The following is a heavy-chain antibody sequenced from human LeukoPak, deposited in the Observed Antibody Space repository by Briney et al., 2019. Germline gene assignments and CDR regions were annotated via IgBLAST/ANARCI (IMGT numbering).Heavy chain of an antibody. CDR3: AKDKMLGYCSGGSCQGLDY. D-gene: IGHD2-15*01. Sequence: GGSLRLCCAASGFTFSSYGMHWVRQAPGKGLEWVAFIRYDGSNKYYADSVKGRFTISRDNSKNTLYLQMNSLRAEDTAVYYCAKDKMLGYCSGGSCQGLDYWGQGTLVTVSS. CDR1: GFTFSSYG. CDR2: IRYDGSNK. J-gene: IGHJ4*02. V-gene: IGHV3-30*02.